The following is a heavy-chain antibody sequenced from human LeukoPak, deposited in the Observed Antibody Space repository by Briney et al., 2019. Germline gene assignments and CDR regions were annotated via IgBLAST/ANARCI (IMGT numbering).Heavy chain of an antibody. D-gene: IGHD5-12*01. CDR3: GRGPGYRSDY. J-gene: IGHJ4*02. CDR1: GFDFSTYG. V-gene: IGHV3-7*05. CDR2: INRDGSEK. Sequence: GRSLRLSCAASGFDFSTYGMHWVRQAPGKGLEWVANINRDGSEKNYVASVRGRFTISRDNTKNSLYLQMNSLTVEDTAVYYCGRGPGYRSDYWGQGTLVTVSS.